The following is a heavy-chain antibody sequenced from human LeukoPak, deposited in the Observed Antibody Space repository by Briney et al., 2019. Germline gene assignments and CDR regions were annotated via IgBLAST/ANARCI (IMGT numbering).Heavy chain of an antibody. V-gene: IGHV3-30*02. D-gene: IGHD3-3*01. CDR3: ARDYDFWSGFVGY. Sequence: PGGSLRLSCAASGFTFSSYGMHWVRQAPGKGLEWVAFIRYDGSNKYYADSVKGRSTISRDNSKNTLYLQMNSLRAEDTAVYYCARDYDFWSGFVGYWGQGTLVTVSS. J-gene: IGHJ4*02. CDR2: IRYDGSNK. CDR1: GFTFSSYG.